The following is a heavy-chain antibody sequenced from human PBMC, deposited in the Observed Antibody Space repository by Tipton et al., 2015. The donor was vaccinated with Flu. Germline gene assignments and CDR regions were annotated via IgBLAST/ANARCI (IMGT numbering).Heavy chain of an antibody. V-gene: IGHV3-43D*04. CDR2: ISWDGGST. D-gene: IGHD3-10*01. J-gene: IGHJ4*02. Sequence: LEWVSLISWDGGSTSYGDSVKGRFTISRDNSKYSLYLQMGSLRPEDTALYYCAKAMGDYYGSGSLLHYWGQGTLVTVSS. CDR3: AKAMGDYYGSGSLLHY.